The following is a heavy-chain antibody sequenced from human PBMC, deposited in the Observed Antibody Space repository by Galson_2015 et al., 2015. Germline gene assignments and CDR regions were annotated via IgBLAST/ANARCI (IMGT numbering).Heavy chain of an antibody. D-gene: IGHD3-10*01. V-gene: IGHV3-15*01. Sequence: SLRLSCAASGFTFSTAWMHWVRQAPGKGLEWVARIQSKTNGGTTDYAVPVKDRFTISRDDSKSTAYLQMNSLKTEDTAMYCCARETYGVGHWFDPWGLGTLVTVSS. CDR1: GFTFSTAW. CDR3: ARETYGVGHWFDP. J-gene: IGHJ5*02. CDR2: IQSKTNGGTT.